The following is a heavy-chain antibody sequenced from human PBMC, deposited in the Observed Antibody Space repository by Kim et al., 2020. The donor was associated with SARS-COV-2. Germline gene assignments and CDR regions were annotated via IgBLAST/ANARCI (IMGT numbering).Heavy chain of an antibody. CDR2: FYHSGNT. Sequence: SETLSLTCTASAYSISSGSFWGWIRQPPGKRLEWVGSFYHSGNTYYNPFLKSRVTISEDTSKNQFSLKLTSVTAADTTVYYCARLLTNYPRDWGQGTLVT. V-gene: IGHV4-38-2*02. J-gene: IGHJ4*02. CDR1: AYSISSGSF. CDR3: ARLLTNYPRD. D-gene: IGHD1-7*01.